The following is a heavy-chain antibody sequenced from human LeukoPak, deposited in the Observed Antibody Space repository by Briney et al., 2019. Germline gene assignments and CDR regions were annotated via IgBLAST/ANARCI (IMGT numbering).Heavy chain of an antibody. CDR2: INPNSGGT. Sequence: ASVKVSCKASGYTFTGYYMHWVRQAPGQGLEWMGWINPNSGGTNYAQKFQGRVTMTRDTSISTACMELSRLRSDDTAVYYCARGPLRGYSPYYFDYWGQGTLVTVSS. CDR3: ARGPLRGYSPYYFDY. V-gene: IGHV1-2*02. J-gene: IGHJ4*02. CDR1: GYTFTGYY. D-gene: IGHD5-18*01.